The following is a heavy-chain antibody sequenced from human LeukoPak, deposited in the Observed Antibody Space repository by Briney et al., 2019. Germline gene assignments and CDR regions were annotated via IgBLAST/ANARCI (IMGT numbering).Heavy chain of an antibody. D-gene: IGHD1-26*01. CDR3: ARRSGEGYFDY. CDR2: IYSGGDT. J-gene: IGHJ4*02. CDR1: GFSVSRNY. Sequence: PGGSLRLSCEVSGFSVSRNYMTWVRQAPGKGLEWLSVIYSGGDTYYADSVKGRFIISRDDSKNTLYLQMNSLRAEDTVVYYCARRSGEGYFDYWGQGTLVTVSS. V-gene: IGHV3-66*01.